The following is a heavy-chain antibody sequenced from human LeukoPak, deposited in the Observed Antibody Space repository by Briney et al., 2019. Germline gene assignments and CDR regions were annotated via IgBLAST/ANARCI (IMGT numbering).Heavy chain of an antibody. V-gene: IGHV4-61*02. D-gene: IGHD4/OR15-4a*01. CDR2: IYTSGST. Sequence: SETLSLTCTVSGGSISSGSYYWSWIRQPAGTGLEWIGRIYTSGSTNYNPSLKSRVTISVDTSKNQFALKLSSVTAADTAVYYCAREGADAFDIWGQGTMVTVSS. CDR3: AREGADAFDI. CDR1: GGSISSGSYY. J-gene: IGHJ3*02.